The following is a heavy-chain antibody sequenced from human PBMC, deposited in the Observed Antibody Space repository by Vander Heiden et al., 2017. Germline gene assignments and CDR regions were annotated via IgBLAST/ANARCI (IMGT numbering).Heavy chain of an antibody. CDR1: GFTFSSYG. J-gene: IGHJ3*02. CDR3: AGAWGGSFDAFDI. Sequence: QVQLVASGGGVVQPGRSLRLSCAASGFTFSSYGMHWVRQAPGKGLEWVAVIWYDGSNKYYADSVKGRFTISRDNSKNTLYLQMNSLRAEDTAVYYCAGAWGGSFDAFDIWGQGTMVTVSS. D-gene: IGHD1-26*01. CDR2: IWYDGSNK. V-gene: IGHV3-33*01.